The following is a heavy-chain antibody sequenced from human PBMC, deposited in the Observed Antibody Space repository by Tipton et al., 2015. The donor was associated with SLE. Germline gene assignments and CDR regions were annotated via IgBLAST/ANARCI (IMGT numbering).Heavy chain of an antibody. CDR2: IYYSGST. D-gene: IGHD6-19*01. Sequence: TLSLTCTVSGGSISSYYWGWIRQPPGKGLEWIGSIYYSGSTYYNPSLKSRVTISVDTSKNQFSLKLSSVTAADTAVYYCASQKSGWDDYWGQGTLVTVSS. J-gene: IGHJ4*02. CDR1: GGSISSYY. V-gene: IGHV4-39*07. CDR3: ASQKSGWDDY.